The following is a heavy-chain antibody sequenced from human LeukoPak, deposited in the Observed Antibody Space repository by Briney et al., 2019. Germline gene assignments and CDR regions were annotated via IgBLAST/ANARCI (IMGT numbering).Heavy chain of an antibody. CDR1: GYTFTGCY. CDR3: ARVPDSSGYYNWFDP. Sequence: ASVKVSCKASGYTFTGCYMHWVRQAPGQGLEWMGWINPNSGGTNYAQKFQGRVTMTRDTSISTAYMELSRLRSDDTAVYYCARVPDSSGYYNWFDPWGQGTLVTVSS. D-gene: IGHD3-22*01. V-gene: IGHV1-2*02. J-gene: IGHJ5*02. CDR2: INPNSGGT.